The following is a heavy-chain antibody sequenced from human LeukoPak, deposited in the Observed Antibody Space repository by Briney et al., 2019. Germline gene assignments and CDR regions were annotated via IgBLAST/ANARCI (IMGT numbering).Heavy chain of an antibody. CDR3: ARAVYSFDAFDI. CDR2: INHSGST. J-gene: IGHJ3*02. CDR1: GGSFSGYY. V-gene: IGHV4-34*01. D-gene: IGHD4-11*01. Sequence: PSETLSLTCAVYGGSFSGYYWSWIRQPPGKGLEWIGEINHSGSTNYNPSLKSRVTISVDTSKNQFSLKLSSVTAADTAVYYCARAVYSFDAFDIWGQGTMVTVSS.